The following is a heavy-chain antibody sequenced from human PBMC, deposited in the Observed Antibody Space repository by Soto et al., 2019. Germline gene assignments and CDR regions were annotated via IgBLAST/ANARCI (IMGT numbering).Heavy chain of an antibody. J-gene: IGHJ6*02. CDR2: IWYDGSNK. D-gene: IGHD3-10*01. CDR1: GFTFSSYG. V-gene: IGHV3-33*01. Sequence: SLRLSCAASGFTFSSYGMHWVRQAPGKGLEWVAVIWYDGSNKYYADSVKGRFTISRDNSKNTLYLQMNSLRAEDTAVYYCARDGPHYYGSGTSPYYGMDVWGQGTTVTVSS. CDR3: ARDGPHYYGSGTSPYYGMDV.